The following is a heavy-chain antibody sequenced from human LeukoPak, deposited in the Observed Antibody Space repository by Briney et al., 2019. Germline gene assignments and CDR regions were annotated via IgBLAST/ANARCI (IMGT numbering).Heavy chain of an antibody. CDR3: AKETRQGY. Sequence: GGSLRLSCAASGFTVSSNYMSWVRQAPGKGLEWVAFIRYDGSNKYYADSVKGRFTISRDNSKNTLYLQMNSLRAEDTAVYYCAKETRQGYWGQGTLVTVSS. D-gene: IGHD4-23*01. CDR1: GFTVSSNY. CDR2: IRYDGSNK. J-gene: IGHJ4*02. V-gene: IGHV3-30*02.